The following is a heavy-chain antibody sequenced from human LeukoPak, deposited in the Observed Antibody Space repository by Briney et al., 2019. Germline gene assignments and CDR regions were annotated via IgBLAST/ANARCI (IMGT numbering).Heavy chain of an antibody. CDR3: AKDRYSSSRMYYFDY. CDR2: ISGSGGST. J-gene: IGHJ4*02. V-gene: IGHV3-23*01. D-gene: IGHD6-13*01. CDR1: GFTVSSNY. Sequence: GGSLRLSCAASGFTVSSNYMSWVRQAPGKGLEWVSAISGSGGSTYYADSVKGRFTISRDNSKNTLYLQMNSLRAEDTAVYYCAKDRYSSSRMYYFDYWGQGTLVTVSS.